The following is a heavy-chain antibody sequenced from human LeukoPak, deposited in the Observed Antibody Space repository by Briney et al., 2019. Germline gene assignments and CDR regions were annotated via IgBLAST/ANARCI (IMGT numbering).Heavy chain of an antibody. CDR3: AKDGLAAAGWFDY. V-gene: IGHV3-30-3*01. CDR1: GFTFSSYA. J-gene: IGHJ4*02. CDR2: ISYDGSNK. D-gene: IGHD6-13*01. Sequence: PGRSLRLSCAASGFTFSSYAMHWVRQAPGKGLEWVAVISYDGSNKYYADSVKGRFTISRDNSKNTLYLQMNSLRAEDTAVYYCAKDGLAAAGWFDYWGQGTLVTVSS.